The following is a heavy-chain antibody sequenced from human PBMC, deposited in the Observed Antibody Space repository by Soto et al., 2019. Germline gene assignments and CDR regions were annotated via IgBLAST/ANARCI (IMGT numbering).Heavy chain of an antibody. CDR3: ARSPNYYYYGFDV. J-gene: IGHJ6*02. Sequence: LSLTCTVSGGSVSSGDYFWSWLRQSPGKRLEWIADIYYIGSPNYNPSLKSRATISADTSKSQVSLTLTSMTAADAALYYCARSPNYYYYGFDVWGQGTAVTVSS. V-gene: IGHV4-61*08. D-gene: IGHD3-10*01. CDR2: IYYIGSP. CDR1: GGSVSSGDYF.